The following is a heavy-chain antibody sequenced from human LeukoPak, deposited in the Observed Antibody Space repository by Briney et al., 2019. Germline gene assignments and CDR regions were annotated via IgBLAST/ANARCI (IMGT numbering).Heavy chain of an antibody. CDR3: ARQGYSSSWN. CDR2: IYPSDSDT. Sequence: GESLKISCQTSGYYFTSYWIGWVRQMPGKGLEWMGIIYPSDSDTRYSPSFQGQVTISVDNSISTAYLHWSSLKASDTAMYYCARQGYSSSWNWGQGTLVTVSS. D-gene: IGHD6-13*01. J-gene: IGHJ4*02. V-gene: IGHV5-51*01. CDR1: GYYFTSYW.